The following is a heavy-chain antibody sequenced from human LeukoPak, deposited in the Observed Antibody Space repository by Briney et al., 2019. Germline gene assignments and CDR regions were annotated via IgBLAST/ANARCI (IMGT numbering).Heavy chain of an antibody. V-gene: IGHV1-69*05. CDR1: GGTFSSYA. D-gene: IGHD3-10*01. CDR3: ARVNYYGSGSYLRWFDP. Sequence: ASVKVSCKASGGTFSSYAISWVRQAPGQGLEWMGGIIPIFGTANYAQKFQGRVTITTDESTSTAYMELNSLRAEDTAVYYCARVNYYGSGSYLRWFDPWGQGTLVTVSS. CDR2: IIPIFGTA. J-gene: IGHJ5*02.